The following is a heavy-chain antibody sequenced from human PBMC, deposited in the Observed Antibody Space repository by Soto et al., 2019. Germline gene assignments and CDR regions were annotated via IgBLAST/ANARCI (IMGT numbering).Heavy chain of an antibody. Sequence: ASVKVSCKASGYTFTSYGISWVRQAPGQGLEWMGWISAYNGNTNYAQKLQGRVTMTTDTSTSTAYMELRSLRSDDTAVYYCARDWSYYDFWSGSNWFDPWGQGTLVTVSS. CDR3: ARDWSYYDFWSGSNWFDP. V-gene: IGHV1-18*01. J-gene: IGHJ5*02. CDR2: ISAYNGNT. CDR1: GYTFTSYG. D-gene: IGHD3-3*01.